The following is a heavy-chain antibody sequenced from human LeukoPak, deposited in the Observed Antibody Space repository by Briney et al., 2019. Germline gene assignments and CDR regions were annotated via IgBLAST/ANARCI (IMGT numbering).Heavy chain of an antibody. V-gene: IGHV4-39*01. CDR1: GGSISSSSYY. CDR3: ARHDRPYYDNSGYY. D-gene: IGHD3-22*01. Sequence: KPSETLSLACTVSGGSISSSSYYWGWIRQPPGKGLEWIGSIYYSGSTYYNPSLKSRVTISVDTSKNQFSLKLSSVTAADTAVYYCARHDRPYYDNSGYYWGQGTLVTVSS. CDR2: IYYSGST. J-gene: IGHJ4*02.